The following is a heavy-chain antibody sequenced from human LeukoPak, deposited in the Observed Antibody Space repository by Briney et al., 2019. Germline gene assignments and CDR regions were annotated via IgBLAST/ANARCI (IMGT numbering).Heavy chain of an antibody. CDR2: IYTSGST. V-gene: IGHV4-4*07. D-gene: IGHD3-22*01. CDR3: ARTGRYYDSSGYYYSNDY. J-gene: IGHJ4*02. Sequence: SETLSLTCTVSGGSISSYYWSWIRQPAGKGLEWIGRIYTSGSTNYNPSLKSRVTISVDTSKNQFSLKLSSVTAADTAVYYCARTGRYYDSSGYYYSNDYWGQGTLVTVSS. CDR1: GGSISSYY.